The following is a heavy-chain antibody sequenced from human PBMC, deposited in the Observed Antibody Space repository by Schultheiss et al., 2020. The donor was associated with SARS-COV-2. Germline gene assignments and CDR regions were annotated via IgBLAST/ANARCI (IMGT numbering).Heavy chain of an antibody. D-gene: IGHD2-2*01. J-gene: IGHJ5*02. CDR2: IYTSGST. CDR1: GGSISSGSYY. V-gene: IGHV4-61*02. Sequence: TLSLTCTVSGGSISSGSYYWSWIRQPAGKGLEWIGRIYTSGSTNYNPSLKSRVTISVDTSKNQFSLKLSSVTAADTAVYYCARSRYCSSTSCKAPWFDPWGQGTLVTVSS. CDR3: ARSRYCSSTSCKAPWFDP.